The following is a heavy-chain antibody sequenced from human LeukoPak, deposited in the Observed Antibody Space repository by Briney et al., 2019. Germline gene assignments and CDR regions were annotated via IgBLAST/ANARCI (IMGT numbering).Heavy chain of an antibody. Sequence: PSETLSLTCTVSGGSISSSSYYWGWIRQPPGKGLEWIGSIYYSGSTYYNPSLKSRVTISVDTSKNQFSLKLSSVTAADTAVYYCARESSGTLAFDYWGQGTLVTVSS. J-gene: IGHJ4*02. D-gene: IGHD6-25*01. CDR2: IYYSGST. CDR1: GGSISSSSYY. V-gene: IGHV4-39*07. CDR3: ARESSGTLAFDY.